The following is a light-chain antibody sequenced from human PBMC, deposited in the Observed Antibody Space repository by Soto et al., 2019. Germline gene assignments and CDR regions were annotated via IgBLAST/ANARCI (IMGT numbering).Light chain of an antibody. CDR1: QDISTW. Sequence: DLQLTQSPSSVSASIGDSVTITCRASQDISTWLAWYQHKPGKAPKLLIFAASSLQTGVPSRFSGSGSGTDFTLTFSGLQAEDFATYYCQQANSFFALSFGGGTHVEIK. V-gene: IGKV1D-12*01. CDR2: AAS. J-gene: IGKJ4*01. CDR3: QQANSFFALS.